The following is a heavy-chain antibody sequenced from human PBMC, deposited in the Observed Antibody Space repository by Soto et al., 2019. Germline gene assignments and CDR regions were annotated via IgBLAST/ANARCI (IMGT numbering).Heavy chain of an antibody. J-gene: IGHJ6*02. CDR1: GGTFSSYT. CDR3: ARGLALALSDYYYYGMVF. V-gene: IGHV1-69*02. D-gene: IGHD6-19*01. Sequence: SVKVSCKASGGTFSSYTISWVRQAPGQGLEWMGRIIPILGIANYAQKFQGRVTITADKSTSTAYMELSSLRSEDTAVYYCARGLALALSDYYYYGMVFWGPGTTVTVFS. CDR2: IIPILGIA.